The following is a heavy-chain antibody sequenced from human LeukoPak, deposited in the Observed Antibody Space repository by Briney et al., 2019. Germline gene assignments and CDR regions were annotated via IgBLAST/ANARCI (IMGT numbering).Heavy chain of an antibody. Sequence: ASVKVSCKASGYTFTSYYMHWVRQAPGQGLEWMGIINPSGGSTSYAQKFQGRVTTTRDMSTSTVYMELSSLRSEDTAVYYCARDSSSWHGGIDYWGQGTLVTVSS. D-gene: IGHD6-13*01. CDR2: INPSGGST. CDR3: ARDSSSWHGGIDY. V-gene: IGHV1-46*01. J-gene: IGHJ4*02. CDR1: GYTFTSYY.